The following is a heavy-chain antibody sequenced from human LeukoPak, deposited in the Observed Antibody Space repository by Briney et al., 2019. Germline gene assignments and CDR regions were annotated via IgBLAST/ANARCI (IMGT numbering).Heavy chain of an antibody. D-gene: IGHD3-22*01. CDR3: ARGGPGYDASGYYWGLDY. V-gene: IGHV3-21*06. J-gene: IGHJ4*02. CDR2: FSSDGTHT. CDR1: GFSFSSYS. Sequence: GSQRLSCLSSGFSFSSYSMNWVRQAPGKGLEWVASFSSDGTHTAYGESVRGRFTISRDNAKNSVHLQMNSLRVEDTALYYCARGGPGYDASGYYWGLDYWGQGTLVTVSS.